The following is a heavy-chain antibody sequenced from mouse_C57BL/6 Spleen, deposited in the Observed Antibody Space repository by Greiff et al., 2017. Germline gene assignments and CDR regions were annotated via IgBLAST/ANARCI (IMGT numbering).Heavy chain of an antibody. V-gene: IGHV14-2*01. CDR1: GFNIKDYY. D-gene: IGHD1-1*01. J-gene: IGHJ2*01. CDR3: ARPLITTVKDYFDY. Sequence: EVMLVESGAELVKPGASVKLSCTASGFNIKDYYMHWVKQRTEQGLEWIGRIDPEDGETKYAPKFQGKATITADTSSNTAYLQLSSLTSEDTAVYYCARPLITTVKDYFDYWGQGTTLTVSS. CDR2: IDPEDGET.